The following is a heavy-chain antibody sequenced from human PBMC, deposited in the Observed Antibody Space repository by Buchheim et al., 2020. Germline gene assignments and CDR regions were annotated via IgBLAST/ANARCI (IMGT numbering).Heavy chain of an antibody. CDR1: GFTFSGSA. V-gene: IGHV3-73*02. CDR3: TRHRELRLLEWLSSNLFGMDV. CDR2: IRSKANSYAT. J-gene: IGHJ6*02. D-gene: IGHD3-3*01. Sequence: EVQLVESGGGLVQPGGSLKLSCAASGFTFSGSAMHWVRQASGKGLEWVGRIRSKANSYATAYAASVKGRFTISRDDSKNTAYLQMNSLKTEETAEYYCTRHRELRLLEWLSSNLFGMDVWGQGTT.